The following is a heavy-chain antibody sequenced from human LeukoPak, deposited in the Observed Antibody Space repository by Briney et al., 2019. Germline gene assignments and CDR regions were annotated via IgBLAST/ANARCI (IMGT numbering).Heavy chain of an antibody. Sequence: PGGSLRLSCAASGITFSNAWMSWVRQAPGKGLEWLGRIKGKADGDTIDYVAPVKGRFTISRDDSRNTLYLQMNSLKSDDTAVYYCTTGSSYGHDPFDNWGQGTLVAVSS. CDR1: GITFSNAW. J-gene: IGHJ4*02. CDR2: IKGKADGDTI. V-gene: IGHV3-15*01. D-gene: IGHD5-18*01. CDR3: TTGSSYGHDPFDN.